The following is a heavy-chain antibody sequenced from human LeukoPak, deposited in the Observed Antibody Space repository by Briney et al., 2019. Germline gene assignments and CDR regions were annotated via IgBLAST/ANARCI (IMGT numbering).Heavy chain of an antibody. CDR3: ARENRHDSF. CDR1: GFTFNNYA. V-gene: IGHV3-23*01. J-gene: IGHJ4*02. CDR2: ISGSDAGT. Sequence: PGGSLRLSCAASGFTFNNYAMSWVRQAPGKGLEWVSAISGSDAGTYYADSVKGRSTISRDNSKNTLYLQMNSLRAEDTAVYYCARENRHDSFWGQGTLVTVSS. D-gene: IGHD5-18*01.